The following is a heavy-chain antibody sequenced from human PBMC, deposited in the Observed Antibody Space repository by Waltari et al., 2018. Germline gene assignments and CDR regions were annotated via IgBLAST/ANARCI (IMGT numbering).Heavy chain of an antibody. CDR3: SRQVLGYCTSAACRRLES. Sequence: QVQLQESGPGLVKSSETLSLTCDVSGYAVNSGFYWGWIRQAPGKGLEWVATFFHDGTTFYKPSLKSRLSVSMDTSKNQISLTLKSVTAADTALYYCSRQVLGYCTSAACRRLESWGQGTLVTVSS. CDR1: GYAVNSGFY. D-gene: IGHD2-2*03. CDR2: FFHDGTT. J-gene: IGHJ4*02. V-gene: IGHV4-38-2*01.